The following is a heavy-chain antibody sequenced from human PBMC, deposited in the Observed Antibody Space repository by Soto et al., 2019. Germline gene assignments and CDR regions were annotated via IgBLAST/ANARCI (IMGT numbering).Heavy chain of an antibody. Sequence: PSETLSLTCTVSGGSVSSGSYYWSWIRQPPGKGLEWIGYIYYSGSTNYNPSLKSRVTISVDTSKNQFSLKLSSVTAADTAVYYCARGPPLRFLEWFPLDYWGQGTLVTVSS. CDR1: GGSVSSGSYY. V-gene: IGHV4-61*01. J-gene: IGHJ4*02. CDR3: ARGPPLRFLEWFPLDY. D-gene: IGHD3-3*01. CDR2: IYYSGST.